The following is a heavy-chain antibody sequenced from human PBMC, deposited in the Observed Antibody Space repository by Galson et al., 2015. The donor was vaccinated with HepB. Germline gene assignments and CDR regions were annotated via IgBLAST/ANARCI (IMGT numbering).Heavy chain of an antibody. CDR2: IYYSGST. CDR1: GGSISSSSYY. J-gene: IGHJ3*02. Sequence: QVQLQESGPGLVKPSETLSLTCTVSGGSISSSSYYWGWIRQPPGKGLGWIGSIYYSGSTYYNPSLKSRVTISVDTSKNQFSLKLSSVTAADTAVYYCARTGEEDAFDIWGQGTMVTVSS. D-gene: IGHD7-27*01. CDR3: ARTGEEDAFDI. V-gene: IGHV4-39*01.